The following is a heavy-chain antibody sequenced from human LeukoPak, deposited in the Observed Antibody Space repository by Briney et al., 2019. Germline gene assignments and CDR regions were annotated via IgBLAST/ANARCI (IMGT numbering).Heavy chain of an antibody. Sequence: SETLSLTCTVSGGSMSSFYWSWIRQPPGKRLGWIGYIYYSGTTSYNPSLKGRVTISIDTSNNHFSLKVRSVTAGDTAMYYCARGWPDYYSMDIWGPGTTVTVSS. J-gene: IGHJ6*02. D-gene: IGHD2-15*01. CDR1: GGSMSSFY. CDR2: IYYSGTT. CDR3: ARGWPDYYSMDI. V-gene: IGHV4-59*01.